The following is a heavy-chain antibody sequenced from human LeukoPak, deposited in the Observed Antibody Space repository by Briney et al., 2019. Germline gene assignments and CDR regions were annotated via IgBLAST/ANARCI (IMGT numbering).Heavy chain of an antibody. V-gene: IGHV3-74*01. Sequence: GGSLRLSCAASGFSFSSYWMHWVRQAPGKGLVWVSRINSDGSGTSYADSVKGRFTISRDNAKNTLDLHRSNLRAEDTAVYYCTKGGTGHSDYWGQGTLVTVSS. J-gene: IGHJ4*02. CDR1: GFSFSSYW. CDR3: TKGGTGHSDY. CDR2: INSDGSGT. D-gene: IGHD3-16*01.